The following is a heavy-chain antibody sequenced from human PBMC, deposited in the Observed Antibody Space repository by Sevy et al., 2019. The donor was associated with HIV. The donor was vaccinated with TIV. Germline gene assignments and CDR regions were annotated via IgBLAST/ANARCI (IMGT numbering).Heavy chain of an antibody. CDR2: INPSGGST. J-gene: IGHJ4*02. D-gene: IGHD5-18*01. V-gene: IGHV1-46*01. CDR3: ARQKHVGVDTAMADTGGFFDY. Sequence: ASVKVSCKASGYTFTSYYMHWVRQAPGQGLEWMGIINPSGGSTSYAQKFQGRVTMTRDTSTSTVYMELSSLRSEDTAVYYCARQKHVGVDTAMADTGGFFDYWGQGTLVTVSS. CDR1: GYTFTSYY.